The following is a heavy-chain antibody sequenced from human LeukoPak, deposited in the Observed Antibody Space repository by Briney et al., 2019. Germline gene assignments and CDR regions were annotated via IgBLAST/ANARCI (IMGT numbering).Heavy chain of an antibody. CDR1: GYTFTSYA. V-gene: IGHV7-4-1*02. J-gene: IGHJ4*02. Sequence: ASVKISCKTSGYTFTSYAMNWLRQAPGQGLEWMGWINTNTGNPTYAQGFTGRFVFSLDTSVSTAYLQISSLKAEDTAVYYCARVGPLNGDYPDYWGQGTLVTVSS. CDR2: INTNTGNP. D-gene: IGHD4-17*01. CDR3: ARVGPLNGDYPDY.